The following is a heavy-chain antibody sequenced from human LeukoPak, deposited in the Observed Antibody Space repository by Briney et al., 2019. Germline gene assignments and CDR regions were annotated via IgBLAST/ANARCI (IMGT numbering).Heavy chain of an antibody. D-gene: IGHD3-10*01. J-gene: IGHJ4*02. CDR2: IWYDGSNK. CDR1: GFTLSNYG. V-gene: IGHV3-33*06. CDR3: AKSQPGGGDYFDY. Sequence: PGGSLRLSCAASGFTLSNYGMHWVRQAPGKGLEWVAVIWYDGSNKYYADSVRGRFTISRDTSKNKLYLQMNSLRAEDTAVYYCAKSQPGGGDYFDYWGQGTLVAVSS.